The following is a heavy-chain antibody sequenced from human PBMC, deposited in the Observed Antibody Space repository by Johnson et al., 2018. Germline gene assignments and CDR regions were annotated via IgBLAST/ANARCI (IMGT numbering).Heavy chain of an antibody. CDR1: GFIFDDYA. D-gene: IGHD1-26*01. Sequence: ERLQESGGSVVRPGGSLRLSCAASGFIFDDYAMSWVRQAPGKGLEWVSGIYREVGTRGDADSVNGRFTISRENAKNSQYLQMNSLRAEDKAVYYCVRESGTYLQYGMDVWGQGTTVTVSS. CDR2: IYREVGTR. CDR3: VRESGTYLQYGMDV. V-gene: IGHV3-20*04. J-gene: IGHJ6*02.